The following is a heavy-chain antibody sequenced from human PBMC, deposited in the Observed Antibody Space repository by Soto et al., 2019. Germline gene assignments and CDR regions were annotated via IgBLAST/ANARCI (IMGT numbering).Heavy chain of an antibody. Sequence: QVQLVQSGAEVKKPGSSVKVSCKASGGTFSSYTISWVRQAPGQGLEWMGRIIPILGIANYAQKFQGRVTITADKSTSTAYMELSSLRSEDTAVYYCARAKGHMTTDYYYYMDVWGKGTTVTVSS. CDR2: IIPILGIA. J-gene: IGHJ6*03. V-gene: IGHV1-69*02. CDR1: GGTFSSYT. CDR3: ARAKGHMTTDYYYYMDV. D-gene: IGHD4-4*01.